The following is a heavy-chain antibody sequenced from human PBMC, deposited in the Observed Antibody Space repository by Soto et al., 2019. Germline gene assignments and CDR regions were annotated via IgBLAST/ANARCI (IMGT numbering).Heavy chain of an antibody. CDR1: GYSFTSYW. CDR3: ARQSITMVRGVQNYYYYGMDV. Sequence: GESLKISCKGSGYSFTSYWIGWVRQMPGKGLEWMGIIYPGDSDTRYSPSFQGQVTISADKSISTAYLQWSSLKASDTAMYYCARQSITMVRGVQNYYYYGMDVWGQGTTVTVSS. J-gene: IGHJ6*02. V-gene: IGHV5-51*01. CDR2: IYPGDSDT. D-gene: IGHD3-10*01.